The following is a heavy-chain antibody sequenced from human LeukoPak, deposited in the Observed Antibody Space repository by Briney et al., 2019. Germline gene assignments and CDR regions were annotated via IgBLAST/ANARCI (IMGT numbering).Heavy chain of an antibody. CDR1: GGSISSSSYY. D-gene: IGHD6-13*01. J-gene: IGHJ3*02. CDR3: ARESIAAAGNRDDAFDI. Sequence: PSETLSLTCTVSGGSISSSSYYWGWIRQPPGKGLEWIGSIYYSGSTYYNPSLKSRVTISVDTSKNQFSLKLSSVTAADTAVYYCARESIAAAGNRDDAFDIWGQGTMVTVSS. V-gene: IGHV4-39*07. CDR2: IYYSGST.